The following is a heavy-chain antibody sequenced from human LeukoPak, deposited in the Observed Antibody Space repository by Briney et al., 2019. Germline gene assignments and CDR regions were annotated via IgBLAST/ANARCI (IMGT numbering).Heavy chain of an antibody. V-gene: IGHV1-18*04. Sequence: GASVKVSCRASGYTFTSYKITWVRQAPGQGLEYMGWITPHNADTNYAPKFQGRVTMTRDTSTGTAYLELSSLRSEDSAVYYCVRTPPNWGADFWGQGTLVTVSS. D-gene: IGHD7-27*01. CDR1: GYTFTSYK. CDR2: ITPHNADT. J-gene: IGHJ4*02. CDR3: VRTPPNWGADF.